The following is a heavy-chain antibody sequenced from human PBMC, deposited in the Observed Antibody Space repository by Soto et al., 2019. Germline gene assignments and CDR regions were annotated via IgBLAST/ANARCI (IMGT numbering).Heavy chain of an antibody. V-gene: IGHV4-31*03. D-gene: IGHD6-6*01. CDR2: IYYSGST. CDR1: GGYISRGGYY. J-gene: IGHJ4*02. CDR3: ARASMAARYSY. Sequence: QVQLQESGPGLVKPSQTLSLTCTVSGGYISRGGYYWGWIRKHTGKGPEWIGYIYYSGSTYHNPCHRSRVTIPVDTPENQVSRKLSSVTAADTAVYYCARASMAARYSYWGQGTLVTVSS.